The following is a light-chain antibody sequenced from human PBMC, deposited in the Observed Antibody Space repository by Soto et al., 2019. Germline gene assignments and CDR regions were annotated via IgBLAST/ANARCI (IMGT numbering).Light chain of an antibody. CDR3: QHYLASPWS. CDR1: QSVIGNY. CDR2: GAS. Sequence: IVLTQSPATLSLSPGERATLSCRASQSVIGNYLAWYRQKPGQTPRLLIFGASRRATGIPDRCSGSGSVTVFSLTISRLEPEDFAVYYCQHYLASPWSFGQGTKAEIK. J-gene: IGKJ1*01. V-gene: IGKV3-20*01.